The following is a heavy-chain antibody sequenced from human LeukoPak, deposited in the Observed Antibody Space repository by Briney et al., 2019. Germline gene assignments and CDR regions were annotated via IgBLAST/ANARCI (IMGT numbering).Heavy chain of an antibody. CDR2: IKPDGSEI. CDR3: ARDLHDSSGYSLDY. Sequence: PGGSLRLSCAASGFTFSDYWMDWVRQAPGKGLEWVANIKPDGSEINYVDSVKGRFTISRDNAKNSLYLQMNSLRAEDTAVYYCARDLHDSSGYSLDYWGQGTLVTVSS. V-gene: IGHV3-7*01. CDR1: GFTFSDYW. J-gene: IGHJ4*02. D-gene: IGHD3-22*01.